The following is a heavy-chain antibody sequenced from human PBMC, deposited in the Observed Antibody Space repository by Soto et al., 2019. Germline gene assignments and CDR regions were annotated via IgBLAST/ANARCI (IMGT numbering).Heavy chain of an antibody. CDR2: ISGPGGST. Sequence: GGSLRLSCAASGFTFSKYAMSWVRQAPGKGLEWVSGISGPGGSTYYADSVKGRFTISRDNSKNTLYLQMNSLRAEDTAVYYCAKYGGIVVLPAAPDHWGQGTPVTVSS. V-gene: IGHV3-23*01. D-gene: IGHD2-2*01. CDR1: GFTFSKYA. CDR3: AKYGGIVVLPAAPDH. J-gene: IGHJ1*01.